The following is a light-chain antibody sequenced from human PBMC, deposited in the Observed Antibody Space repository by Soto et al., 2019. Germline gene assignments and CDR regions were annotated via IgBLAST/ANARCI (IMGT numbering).Light chain of an antibody. Sequence: SYGLTQPPSVSVSPGQTARITCSGAALPKQYAYWYQQKPGQAPVLVIYKDTQRPSGIPERFSGSGSGTTVTLTISGVQAEDEADYYCQSADSSGTYPYVFGTGTKVTVL. CDR2: KDT. CDR1: ALPKQY. V-gene: IGLV3-25*02. CDR3: QSADSSGTYPYV. J-gene: IGLJ1*01.